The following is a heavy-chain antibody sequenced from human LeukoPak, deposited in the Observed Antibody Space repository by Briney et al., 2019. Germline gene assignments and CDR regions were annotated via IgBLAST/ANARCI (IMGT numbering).Heavy chain of an antibody. CDR2: ISSSSSTI. Sequence: GGALRLSCAASGFTFSSYNMNLVRQAPGEGLEGVSDISSSSSTINYAASVKGRFTMSRDNAKNPLYLQMNSLRAEDTAVYYCANSGKDYLDYWGQGTLVTVSS. CDR3: ANSGKDYLDY. V-gene: IGHV3-48*04. CDR1: GFTFSSYN. J-gene: IGHJ4*02. D-gene: IGHD1-26*01.